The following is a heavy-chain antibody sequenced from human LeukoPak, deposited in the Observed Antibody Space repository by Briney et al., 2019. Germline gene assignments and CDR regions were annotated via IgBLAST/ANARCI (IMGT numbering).Heavy chain of an antibody. CDR2: INHSGST. Sequence: SETLSLTCAVYGGSFSGYYWSWIRQPPGKGLEWIGEINHSGSTNYNPSLKSRVTISVDTSKNQFSLKLSSVAAADTAVYYCARSDFWSGYTSHWGQGTLVTVSS. CDR1: GGSFSGYY. D-gene: IGHD3-3*01. CDR3: ARSDFWSGYTSH. J-gene: IGHJ4*02. V-gene: IGHV4-34*01.